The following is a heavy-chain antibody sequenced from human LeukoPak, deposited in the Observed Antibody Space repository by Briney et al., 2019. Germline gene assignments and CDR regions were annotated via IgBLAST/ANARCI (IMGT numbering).Heavy chain of an antibody. CDR2: IYSGGST. V-gene: IGHV3-53*05. D-gene: IGHD6-13*01. CDR1: GFTVSSNH. CDR3: AREVSSSCLDY. J-gene: IGHJ4*02. Sequence: GGSLRLSCAASGFTVSSNHMSWVRQAPGKGLEWVSVIYSGGSTDYADSVKGRFTISRDNLKNTLYLQVNSLRAEDTAVYYCAREVSSSCLDYWGQGTLVTVSS.